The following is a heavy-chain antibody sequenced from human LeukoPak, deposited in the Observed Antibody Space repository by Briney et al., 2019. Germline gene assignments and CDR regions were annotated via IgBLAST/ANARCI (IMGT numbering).Heavy chain of an antibody. D-gene: IGHD6-19*01. Sequence: PGGSLRLSCVASGFTFSTHPMSWVRQAPGKGLEWVSAISGNGGSTYYADSVRGRFTISRDNSKNTLYLQMNSLRAEDTAVYYCAKSAEQWLAPSFDYWGQGTLVTVSS. CDR2: ISGNGGST. CDR3: AKSAEQWLAPSFDY. V-gene: IGHV3-23*01. CDR1: GFTFSTHP. J-gene: IGHJ4*02.